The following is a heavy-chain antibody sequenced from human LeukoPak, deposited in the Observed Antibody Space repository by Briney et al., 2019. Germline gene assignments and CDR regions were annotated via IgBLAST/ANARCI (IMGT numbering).Heavy chain of an antibody. D-gene: IGHD3-3*01. J-gene: IGHJ6*03. CDR1: GFTFSSYG. CDR3: ARDRDTILGYYYYYMDV. CDR2: IWYDGSNK. Sequence: GGSLRLSCAASGFTFSSYGMHWVRQAPGKGLEWVAVIWYDGSNKYYADSVKGRFTISRDNSKNTLYLQMNSLRAEDTAVYYCARDRDTILGYYYYYMDVWGKGTTVTVSS. V-gene: IGHV3-33*01.